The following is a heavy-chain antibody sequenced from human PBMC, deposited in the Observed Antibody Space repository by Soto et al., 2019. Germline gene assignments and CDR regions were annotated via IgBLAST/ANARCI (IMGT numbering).Heavy chain of an antibody. D-gene: IGHD7-27*01. V-gene: IGHV1-69*06. Sequence: SVKFSCKASGGTFSSYAISWARQAPGQGLEWMGGIIPIFGTANYAQKFQGRVTITADKSTSTAYMELSSLRSEDTAVYYCARVDYWGPSRYFDYWGQGTLVTVSS. J-gene: IGHJ4*02. CDR2: IIPIFGTA. CDR1: GGTFSSYA. CDR3: ARVDYWGPSRYFDY.